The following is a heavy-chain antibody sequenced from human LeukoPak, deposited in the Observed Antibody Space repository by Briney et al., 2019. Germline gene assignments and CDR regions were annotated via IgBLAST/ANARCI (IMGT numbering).Heavy chain of an antibody. V-gene: IGHV1-3*01. CDR1: GYTFTSYA. D-gene: IGHD2-15*01. CDR2: INAGNGNT. J-gene: IGHJ4*02. CDR3: ATVRHAVVVAATPVADYFDY. Sequence: GASVKVSCKASGYTFTSYAMHWVRQAPGQRLEWMGWINAGNGNTKYSQKFQGRVTMTEDTSTDTAYMELSSLRSEDTAVYYCATVRHAVVVAATPVADYFDYWGQGTLVTVSS.